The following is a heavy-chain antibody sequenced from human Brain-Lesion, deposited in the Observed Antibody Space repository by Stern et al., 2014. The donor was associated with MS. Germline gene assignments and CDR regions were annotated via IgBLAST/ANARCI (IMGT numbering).Heavy chain of an antibody. J-gene: IGHJ6*02. D-gene: IGHD3-3*01. CDR3: ARDQRGITIFGVVTDYYYLGMDV. CDR1: GYIFTGYY. CDR2: ITPNTGGP. V-gene: IGHV1-2*02. Sequence: QVQLVQSGAEVKKPGASVKVSCKTSGYIFTGYYIHWVRQAPGQGLAWMAWITPNTGGPNYAQKFQGRVTMSKDTSISTAYVELSSLTSDDTAVYYCARDQRGITIFGVVTDYYYLGMDVWGQGTTVTVSS.